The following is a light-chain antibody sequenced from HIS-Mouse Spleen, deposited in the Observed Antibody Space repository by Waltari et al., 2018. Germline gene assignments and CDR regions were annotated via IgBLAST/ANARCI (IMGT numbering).Light chain of an antibody. J-gene: IGLJ2*01. CDR2: EDS. V-gene: IGLV3-10*01. Sequence: SYELTQPPSVSVSPGQTARIPCSGDALPIQYAYWYQQKSGQAPVLVIYEDSKRPSGIPERFSGSSSGTMATLTISGAQVEDEADYYCYSTDSSGNHRVFGGGTKLTVL. CDR1: ALPIQY. CDR3: YSTDSSGNHRV.